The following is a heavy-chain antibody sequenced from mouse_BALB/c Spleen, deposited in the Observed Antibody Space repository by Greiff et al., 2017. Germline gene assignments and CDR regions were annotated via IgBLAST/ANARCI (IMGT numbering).Heavy chain of an antibody. CDR2: IHYSGST. CDR1: GYSITSGYS. J-gene: IGHJ2*01. D-gene: IGHD2-4*01. Sequence: EVKLEESGPDLVKPSQSLSLTCTVTGYSITSGYSWHWIRQFPGNKLEWMGYIHYSGSTTYNPSLKSRISSTRDTSKNQFFLQLNSVTTEDTATYYCASFDYDDYFDDWGQGTTLTVSS. CDR3: ASFDYDDYFDD. V-gene: IGHV3-1*02.